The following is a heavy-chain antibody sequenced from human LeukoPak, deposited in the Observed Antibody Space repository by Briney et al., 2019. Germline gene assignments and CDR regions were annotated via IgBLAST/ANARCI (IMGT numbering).Heavy chain of an antibody. J-gene: IGHJ4*02. CDR1: GFTFGDYA. CDR2: IRSKAYGGTT. CDR3: TRGYGSHAY. D-gene: IGHD2-15*01. Sequence: PGRSLRLSCTASGFTFGDYAMSWVRRAPGKGLEWVGFIRSKAYGGTTEYAASVKGRFTISRDDSKSIAYLQMNSLKTEDTAVYYCTRGYGSHAYWGQGTLVTVSS. V-gene: IGHV3-49*04.